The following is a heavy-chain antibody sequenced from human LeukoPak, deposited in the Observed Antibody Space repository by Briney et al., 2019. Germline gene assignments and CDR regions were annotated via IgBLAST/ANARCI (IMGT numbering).Heavy chain of an antibody. V-gene: IGHV1-69*04. CDR1: GYTFTGYY. Sequence: GASVKVSCKASGYTFTGYYMHWVRQAPGQGLEWMGRIIPILGIANYAQKFQGRVTITADKSTSTAYMELSSLRSEDTAVYYCARVRRHSSHQGYFDYWGQGTLVTVSS. CDR2: IIPILGIA. J-gene: IGHJ4*02. D-gene: IGHD6-13*01. CDR3: ARVRRHSSHQGYFDY.